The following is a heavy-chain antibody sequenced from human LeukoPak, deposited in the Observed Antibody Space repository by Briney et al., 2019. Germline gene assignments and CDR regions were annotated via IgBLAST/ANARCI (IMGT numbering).Heavy chain of an antibody. Sequence: GGSLRLSCAASGFTFSSYSMNWVRQVPGKGLEWVSGISWNSRTIGYADSVKGRFTISRDNAKNSLFLEMSSLRTEDMALYYCAKDITVSGTPNGFDVWGQGTMVTVSS. J-gene: IGHJ3*01. D-gene: IGHD6-19*01. CDR2: ISWNSRTI. V-gene: IGHV3-9*03. CDR1: GFTFSSYS. CDR3: AKDITVSGTPNGFDV.